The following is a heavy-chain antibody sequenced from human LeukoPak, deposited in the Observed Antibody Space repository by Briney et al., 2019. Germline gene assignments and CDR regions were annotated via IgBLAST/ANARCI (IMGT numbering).Heavy chain of an antibody. Sequence: PSETLSLTCAVYGGSFSGYYWSWIRQPPGKGLEWIGEINHNGSTNYNPSLKSRVTISVDTSKNQFSLKLSSVTAADTAVYYCARGILGYCSGGSCYSFPHWGQGTLVTVSS. D-gene: IGHD2-15*01. J-gene: IGHJ1*01. CDR1: GGSFSGYY. CDR3: ARGILGYCSGGSCYSFPH. V-gene: IGHV4-34*01. CDR2: INHNGST.